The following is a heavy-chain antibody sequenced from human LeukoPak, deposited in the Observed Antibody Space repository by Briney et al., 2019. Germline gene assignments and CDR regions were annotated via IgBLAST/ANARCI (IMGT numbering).Heavy chain of an antibody. CDR3: ARTIVGATAMDV. V-gene: IGHV4-59*08. CDR2: IYYSGST. D-gene: IGHD1-26*01. J-gene: IGHJ6*02. Sequence: SETLSLTCTVSGGSISSYSWSWIRQPPGKGLEWIGYIYYSGSTNYNPSLKSRVTISVDTSKNQFSLKLSSVTAADTAVYYCARTIVGATAMDVWGQGTTVAVSS. CDR1: GGSISSYS.